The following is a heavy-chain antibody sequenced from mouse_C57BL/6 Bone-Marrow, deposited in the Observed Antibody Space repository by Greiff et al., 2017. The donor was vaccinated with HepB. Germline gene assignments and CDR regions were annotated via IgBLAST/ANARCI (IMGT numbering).Heavy chain of an antibody. CDR2: IYPGSGNT. J-gene: IGHJ3*01. CDR3: ARSAFAY. Sequence: QVQLQQSGAELVRPGASVKLSCKASGYTFTDYYINWVKQRPGQGLEWIARIYPGSGNTYYNEKFKGKATLTTAKSSSTSYMQLSSLTSEDSAVYSCARSAFAYWGQGTLVTVSA. V-gene: IGHV1-76*01. CDR1: GYTFTDYY.